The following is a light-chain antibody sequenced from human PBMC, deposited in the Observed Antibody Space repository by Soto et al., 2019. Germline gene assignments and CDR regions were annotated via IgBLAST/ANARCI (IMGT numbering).Light chain of an antibody. CDR2: EVS. CDR1: SSDVGSYNF. J-gene: IGLJ2*01. CDR3: SSYAGNNNLI. Sequence: QSVLTQPPSASGSLGQSVTISCTGTSSDVGSYNFVSWYQQHPGKAPKPLIYEVSKRPSGVPDRFSASTSGNTASLTVSGLQAEDEADYYCSSYAGNNNLIFGGGTKLTVL. V-gene: IGLV2-8*01.